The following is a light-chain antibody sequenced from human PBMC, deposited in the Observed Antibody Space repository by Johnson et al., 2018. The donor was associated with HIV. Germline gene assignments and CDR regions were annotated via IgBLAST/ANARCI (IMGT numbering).Light chain of an antibody. V-gene: IGLV1-51*01. CDR1: SSNIGNNY. CDR3: GTWDSSLIASYV. CDR2: DNN. J-gene: IGLJ1*01. Sequence: QSVLTQPPSVSAAPGQKVTISCSGSSSNIGNNYVSWYQQLPGTAPKLLIYDNNKRPSGIPDRFSGSKSGTSATLGITGLQTGDEADYYCGTWDSSLIASYVFGTGPKVTVL.